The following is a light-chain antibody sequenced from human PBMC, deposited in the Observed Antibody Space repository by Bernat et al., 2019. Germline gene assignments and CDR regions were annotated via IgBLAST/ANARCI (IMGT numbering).Light chain of an antibody. Sequence: QSVLTQPPSASGTPGQRVTIPCSGSSSTIGSNTVTWYQQLPVTAPKLLIYSNNQRPSGVPDRFSGSKSGTSASLAISGLQSEDEADYYCAAWDDSLNVWVFGGGTKLTV. V-gene: IGLV1-44*01. CDR2: SNN. CDR1: SSTIGSNT. CDR3: AAWDDSLNVWV. J-gene: IGLJ3*02.